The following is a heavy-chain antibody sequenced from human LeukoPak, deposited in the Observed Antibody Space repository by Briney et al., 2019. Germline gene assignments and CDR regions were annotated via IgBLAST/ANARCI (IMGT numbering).Heavy chain of an antibody. CDR3: AKNRGVFSGSYRYDALDI. V-gene: IGHV3-66*01. CDR2: IYSGGST. J-gene: IGHJ3*02. D-gene: IGHD1-26*01. Sequence: GGSLRLSCAASGLTVSTNYMNWVRQAPGKGLEWVSVIYSGGSTYNADSVKGRFSISRDNSKNTLYLQMNSLRAEDTAVYYCAKNRGVFSGSYRYDALDIWGQGTLVTVSS. CDR1: GLTVSTNY.